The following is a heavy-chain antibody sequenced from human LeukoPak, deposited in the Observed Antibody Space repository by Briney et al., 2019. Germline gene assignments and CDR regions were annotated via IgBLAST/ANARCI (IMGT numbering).Heavy chain of an antibody. V-gene: IGHV4-59*01. CDR1: GASIRSYY. CDR2: ISYSGYT. J-gene: IGHJ4*02. CDR3: ARGRNDNGGMFFDS. Sequence: SETLSLTCTVSGASIRSYYWRWIRQAPGKGLEWVGFISYSGYTSYSPSLKSRVAISVDTSKSQFSLRLTSMTAADTAIYYCARGRNDNGGMFFDSWAQGTLVTVSS. D-gene: IGHD4-23*01.